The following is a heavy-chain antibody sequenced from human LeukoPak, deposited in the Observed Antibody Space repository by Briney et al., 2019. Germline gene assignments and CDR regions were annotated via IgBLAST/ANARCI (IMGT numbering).Heavy chain of an antibody. Sequence: GASVKVSCKASGYTFTSYGISWVRQAPGQGLEWMGWISSNDGNTYYVQNFQGRVTMTTDTSTSTAYMELRGLRSDDTAVYYCARVDILTGYYFFDSWGQGTLVTVSS. CDR1: GYTFTSYG. CDR3: ARVDILTGYYFFDS. D-gene: IGHD3-9*01. J-gene: IGHJ4*02. CDR2: ISSNDGNT. V-gene: IGHV1-18*01.